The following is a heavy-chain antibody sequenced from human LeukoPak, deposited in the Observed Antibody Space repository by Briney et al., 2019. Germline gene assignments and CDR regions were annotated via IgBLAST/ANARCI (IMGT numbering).Heavy chain of an antibody. CDR2: IQREIDGGTT. CDR3: ATELLSHFDY. J-gene: IGHJ4*02. D-gene: IGHD2-21*02. V-gene: IGHV3-15*01. CDR1: GFTFSDAW. Sequence: GGSLRLSCEASGFTFSDAWMSWVRQAPGRGLEWVGRIQREIDGGTTDYAAPVKGRFTISRGDSKNTLYLQMNSLKIEDTAVYYCATELLSHFDYWSQGTLVTVSS.